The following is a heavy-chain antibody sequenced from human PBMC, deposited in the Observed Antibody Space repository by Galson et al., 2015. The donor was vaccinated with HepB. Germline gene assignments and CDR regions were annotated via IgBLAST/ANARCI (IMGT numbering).Heavy chain of an antibody. CDR3: ARGDYDFWSGYSEYYYYGMDV. J-gene: IGHJ6*02. D-gene: IGHD3-3*01. CDR2: IKQDGSEK. V-gene: IGHV3-7*03. Sequence: SLRLSCAASGFTFSSYWMSWVRQAPGKGLEWVANIKQDGSEKYYVDSVKGRFTISRDNAKNSLYLQMNSLRAEDTAVYYCARGDYDFWSGYSEYYYYGMDVWGQGTTVTVSS. CDR1: GFTFSSYW.